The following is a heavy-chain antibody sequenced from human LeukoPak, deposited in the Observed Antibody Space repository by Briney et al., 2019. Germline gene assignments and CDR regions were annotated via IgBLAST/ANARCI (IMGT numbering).Heavy chain of an antibody. D-gene: IGHD5-18*01. CDR3: SRLRGYSYGYGDY. CDR2: ISSSGSTI. V-gene: IGHV3-48*04. J-gene: IGHJ4*02. Sequence: GGSLRLSCAASGFTFSSYSMNWVRQAPGKGLEWVSYISSSGSTIDYADSVKGRFTISRGNAKNSLFLQMNSLRAEDTAVYYCSRLRGYSYGYGDYWGQGTLVTVSS. CDR1: GFTFSSYS.